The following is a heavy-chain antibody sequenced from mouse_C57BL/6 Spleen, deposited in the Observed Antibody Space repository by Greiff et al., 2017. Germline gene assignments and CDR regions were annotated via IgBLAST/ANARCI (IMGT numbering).Heavy chain of an antibody. D-gene: IGHD1-1*01. Sequence: QVQLQQPGAELVKPGASVKMSCKASGYTFTSYWITWVKQRPGQGLEWIGDIYPGSGSTNYNEKFKSKATLTVDTSSSTAYMQLSSLTSEYSAVYYCARDYGSSYGAMDYGGQGTSVTVSS. J-gene: IGHJ4*01. CDR3: ARDYGSSYGAMDY. V-gene: IGHV1-55*01. CDR2: IYPGSGST. CDR1: GYTFTSYW.